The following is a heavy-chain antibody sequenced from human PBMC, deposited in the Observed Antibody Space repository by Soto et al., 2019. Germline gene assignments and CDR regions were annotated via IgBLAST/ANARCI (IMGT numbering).Heavy chain of an antibody. D-gene: IGHD3-16*01. CDR3: ARADGIIRPYYYGMDV. J-gene: IGHJ6*02. Sequence: ASVKVSCKASGGTFSSYAISWVRQAPGQGLEWMGGIIPIFGTANYAQKFQGRVTITADESTSTAYMELSSLRSEDTAVYYCARADGIIRPYYYGMDVWGQGTTVTVSS. CDR2: IIPIFGTA. V-gene: IGHV1-69*13. CDR1: GGTFSSYA.